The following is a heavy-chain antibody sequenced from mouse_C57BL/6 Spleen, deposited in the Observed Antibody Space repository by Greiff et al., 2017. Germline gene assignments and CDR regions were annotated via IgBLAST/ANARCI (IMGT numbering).Heavy chain of an antibody. J-gene: IGHJ4*01. CDR2: IYPGDGDT. CDR1: GYAFSSYW. V-gene: IGHV1-80*01. Sequence: QVQLQQSGAELVKPGASVTISCKASGYAFSSYWMNWVKQRPGTGLEWIGQIYPGDGDTNYNGKFKGKATLTADKSSSTAYMQLSSLTSEDSAVYFCAKRDSSGDAMDYWGQGTSVTVSS. D-gene: IGHD3-2*02. CDR3: AKRDSSGDAMDY.